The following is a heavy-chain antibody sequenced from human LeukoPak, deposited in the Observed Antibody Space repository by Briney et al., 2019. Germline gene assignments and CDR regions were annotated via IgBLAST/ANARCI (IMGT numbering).Heavy chain of an antibody. CDR2: IYHSGST. J-gene: IGHJ4*02. V-gene: IGHV4-38-2*02. D-gene: IGHD3-22*01. CDR1: GYSISSGYY. CDR3: ARADYYDSSGYYLDY. Sequence: PSETLSLTCTVSGYSISSGYYWGWIRQPPGKGREWIGSIYHSGSTYYSPSLKSRVTISVDTSKNQFSLKLSSVTAAGTAVYYCARADYYDSSGYYLDYWGQGTLVTVSS.